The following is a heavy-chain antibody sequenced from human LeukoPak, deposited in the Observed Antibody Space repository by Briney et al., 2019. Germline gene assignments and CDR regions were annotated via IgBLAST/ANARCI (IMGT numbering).Heavy chain of an antibody. D-gene: IGHD5-18*01. CDR2: IYSSGST. CDR3: ARSPHMWIQVWS. J-gene: IGHJ4*02. CDR1: GGSISTYY. V-gene: IGHV4-59*01. Sequence: SETLSLTCTVSGGSISTYYWSWIRQAPGKGLEWIGNIYSSGSTNYNPSLKSRVTISVDTSKNRFSLEVNSVTAADTAVYYCARSPHMWIQVWSWGQGTLVTVSS.